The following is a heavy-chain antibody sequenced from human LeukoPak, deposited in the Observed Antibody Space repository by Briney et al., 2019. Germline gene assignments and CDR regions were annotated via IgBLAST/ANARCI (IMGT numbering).Heavy chain of an antibody. D-gene: IGHD4-17*01. V-gene: IGHV4-61*02. CDR3: ASYGDYVPAFDI. CDR1: GGSISSGSYY. J-gene: IGHJ3*02. Sequence: SQTLSLTCTVSGGSISSGSYYWSWIRQPAGKGLEWIGRIHTSGSTNYNPSLKSRVTISVDTSKNQFSLKLSSVTAADTAVYYCASYGDYVPAFDIWGQGTMVTVSS. CDR2: IHTSGST.